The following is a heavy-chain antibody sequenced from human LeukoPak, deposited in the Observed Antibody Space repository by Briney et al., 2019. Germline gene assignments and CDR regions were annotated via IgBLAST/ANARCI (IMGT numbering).Heavy chain of an antibody. J-gene: IGHJ6*03. D-gene: IGHD3-22*01. CDR2: IIPMFGTP. Sequence: ASVKVSCKTSGDTFTTYAIIWVRQAPGQGLEWMGGIIPMFGTPNYAQRLQGRVTITADKSTKTAYMELSSLRSDDTAVYYCARDPPNYYDSSGYPESYMDVWGKGTTVTVSS. CDR1: GDTFTTYA. V-gene: IGHV1-69*06. CDR3: ARDPPNYYDSSGYPESYMDV.